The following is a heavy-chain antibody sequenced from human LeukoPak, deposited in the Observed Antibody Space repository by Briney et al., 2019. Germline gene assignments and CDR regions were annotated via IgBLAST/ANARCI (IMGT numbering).Heavy chain of an antibody. D-gene: IGHD5-18*01. J-gene: IGHJ4*02. V-gene: IGHV3-23*01. CDR1: GFTFSSYA. CDR3: AKVGSGYSYGYGDY. CDR2: ISGSGGST. Sequence: GGSLRLSCAASGFTFSSYAMSWVRQAPGKGLEWVSAISGSGGSTYYADSVKGRFTISRDNSKNTLYLQMNSLRAEDTAVYYCAKVGSGYSYGYGDYWGQGTLVTVSS.